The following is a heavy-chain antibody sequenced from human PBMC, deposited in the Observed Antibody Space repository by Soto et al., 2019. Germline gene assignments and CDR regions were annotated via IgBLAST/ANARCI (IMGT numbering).Heavy chain of an antibody. CDR1: GGSISSSSYY. J-gene: IGHJ4*02. CDR3: ARCPPGGGFLEWLLSFDY. D-gene: IGHD3-3*01. Sequence: QLQLQESGPGLVKPSETLSLTCTVSGGSISSSSYYWGWIRQPPGKGLEWIGSIYYSGSTYYNPSLKSRVTISVDTSKNQFSLKLSSVTAADTAVYYCARCPPGGGFLEWLLSFDYWGQGTLVTVSS. V-gene: IGHV4-39*01. CDR2: IYYSGST.